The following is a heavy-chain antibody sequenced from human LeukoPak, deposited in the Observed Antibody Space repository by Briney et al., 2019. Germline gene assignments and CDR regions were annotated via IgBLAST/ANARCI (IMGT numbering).Heavy chain of an antibody. V-gene: IGHV1-2*02. CDR2: INPNSGGT. J-gene: IGHJ6*03. Sequence: ASVKVSCKASGYTFTGYYMHWVRQAPGQGLEWMGWINPNSGGTNYAQKFQGRVTMTRDTSISTVYMELSRLRSDDTAVYYCARRAVAAFNYYYYMDVWGQGTMVTVSS. D-gene: IGHD6-19*01. CDR1: GYTFTGYY. CDR3: ARRAVAAFNYYYYMDV.